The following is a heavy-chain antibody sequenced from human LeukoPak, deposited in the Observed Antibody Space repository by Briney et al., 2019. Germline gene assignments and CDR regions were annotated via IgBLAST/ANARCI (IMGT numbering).Heavy chain of an antibody. D-gene: IGHD5-12*01. J-gene: IGHJ4*02. CDR1: GFTFSSYG. Sequence: GGSLRLSCAASGFTFSSYGMHWVRQAPGKGLEWVAFIRYDGSNKYYADSVKGRFTISRDNSKNTLYLQMNSLRAEDTAVYYCAKAGKRWLRGNYFDYWGQGTLVTVSS. V-gene: IGHV3-30*02. CDR3: AKAGKRWLRGNYFDY. CDR2: IRYDGSNK.